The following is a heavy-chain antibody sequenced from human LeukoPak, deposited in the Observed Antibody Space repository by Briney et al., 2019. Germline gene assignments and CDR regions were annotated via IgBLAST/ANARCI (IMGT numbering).Heavy chain of an antibody. CDR3: ARTGYYYDSSGYAY. Sequence: SETLSLTCTVSGGSISSYYWSWIRQPPGKGLEWIGYIYYSGSTNYNPSLKSRVTISVDTSKNQFSLKLSSVTAADTAVYYCARTGYYYDSSGYAYWGQGTLVTVSS. CDR1: GGSISSYY. D-gene: IGHD3-22*01. V-gene: IGHV4-59*08. CDR2: IYYSGST. J-gene: IGHJ4*02.